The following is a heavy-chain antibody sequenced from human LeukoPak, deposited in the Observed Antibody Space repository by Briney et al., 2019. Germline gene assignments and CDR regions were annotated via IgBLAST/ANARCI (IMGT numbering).Heavy chain of an antibody. D-gene: IGHD1-26*01. CDR3: ARHHSTAIYTGTAHPGS. Sequence: GESLKISCKSSDYSFTSYWISWVRQMPGKGLEWMGRIDPSDSYTMYSPSFQGHVTISSDKSISTAYLQWNSLEASDTAMYFCARHHSTAIYTGTAHPGSWGQGTLVTVSS. J-gene: IGHJ5*02. V-gene: IGHV5-10-1*01. CDR1: DYSFTSYW. CDR2: IDPSDSYT.